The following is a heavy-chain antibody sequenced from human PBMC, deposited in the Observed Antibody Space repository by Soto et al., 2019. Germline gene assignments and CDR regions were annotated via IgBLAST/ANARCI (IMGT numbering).Heavy chain of an antibody. Sequence: QVQLVESGGGVVQPGRSLRLSCAASGFTFSSYAMHWVRQAPGKGLEWVAVISYDGNNKYYADSVKGRFTISRDNSQTTLYLQMTSLRAEDTAVYYCARAPTTVSTAYYFDFWGQGTLVTVSS. CDR2: ISYDGNNK. CDR1: GFTFSSYA. CDR3: ARAPTTVSTAYYFDF. D-gene: IGHD4-17*01. J-gene: IGHJ4*02. V-gene: IGHV3-30-3*01.